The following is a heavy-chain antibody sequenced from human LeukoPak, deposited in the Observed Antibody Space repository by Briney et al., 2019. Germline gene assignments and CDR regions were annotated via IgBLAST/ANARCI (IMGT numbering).Heavy chain of an antibody. J-gene: IGHJ6*03. Sequence: ASVKVSCKASGYMFMTSIITWVRQAPGQGLEWVGWISPYNGNTNYARDLRGRVTMTTDTSTSTAYLELRNLRSDDTAVYYCARETKLGPPDTTTFGNSYTYMDVWGRGTTVTVSS. CDR3: ARETKLGPPDTTTFGNSYTYMDV. CDR2: ISPYNGNT. CDR1: GYMFMTSI. V-gene: IGHV1-18*01. D-gene: IGHD2/OR15-2a*01.